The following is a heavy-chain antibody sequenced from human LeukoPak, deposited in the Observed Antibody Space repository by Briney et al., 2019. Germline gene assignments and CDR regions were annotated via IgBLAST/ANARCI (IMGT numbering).Heavy chain of an antibody. Sequence: GGALRLSCAPSGFTFITYRMSWVRQAPGKGLEWVANIKQDVRQKYYVDSVRGGFTSSSDNDKHSLYLQINSLRAEDTAVYYCARAISALDFWGQGTMVTVSS. J-gene: IGHJ3*01. V-gene: IGHV3-7*01. CDR3: ARAISALDF. D-gene: IGHD2-21*01. CDR2: IKQDVRQK. CDR1: GFTFITYR.